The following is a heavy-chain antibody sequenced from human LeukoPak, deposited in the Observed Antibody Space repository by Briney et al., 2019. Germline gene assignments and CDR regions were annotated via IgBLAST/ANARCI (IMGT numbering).Heavy chain of an antibody. CDR2: ISSNGGST. V-gene: IGHV3-64*01. D-gene: IGHD2-2*02. CDR3: ASSYKLGAFDI. CDR1: GFTFSRYA. J-gene: IGHJ3*02. Sequence: PGGSLRLSCAASGFTFSRYAMHWVRQAPGKGLEYVSAISSNGGSTYYANSVKGRFTISRDNSKNTLYLQMGSLRAEDMAVYYCASSYKLGAFDIWGQGAMVTVSS.